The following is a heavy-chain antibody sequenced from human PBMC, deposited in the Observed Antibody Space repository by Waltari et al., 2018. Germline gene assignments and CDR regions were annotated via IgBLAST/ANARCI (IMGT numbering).Heavy chain of an antibody. J-gene: IGHJ4*02. CDR2: INYDGSQK. CDR3: AKSRGFEY. CDR1: GFTFSRYW. V-gene: IGHV3-7*01. Sequence: EVQLVESGGGLVQPGGSLRLSCVASGFTFSRYWMSWARQTPGKGLEWVANINYDGSQKYYVDSVKGRFTISRDNAKNSVYLQMNSLRVEDTAVYYCAKSRGFEYWGQGALITVSS. D-gene: IGHD2-2*01.